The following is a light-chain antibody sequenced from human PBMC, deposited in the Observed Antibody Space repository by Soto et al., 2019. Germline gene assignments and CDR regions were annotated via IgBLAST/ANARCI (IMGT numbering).Light chain of an antibody. CDR3: QQYVTSPYI. CDR1: QSISSSY. CDR2: GVS. J-gene: IGKJ2*01. V-gene: IGKV3-20*01. Sequence: DIVLTQSPGTLSLSPGERATLSCRASQSISSSYLAWHQQKPGQAPRLLIHGVSTRATGIPDRFSGSGSGTDFTLTISRLEPEDFAVYYCQQYVTSPYIFGQGTKLEIK.